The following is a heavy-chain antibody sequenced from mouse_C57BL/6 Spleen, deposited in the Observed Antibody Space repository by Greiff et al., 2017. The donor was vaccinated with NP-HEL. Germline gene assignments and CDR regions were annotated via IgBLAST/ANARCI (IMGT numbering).Heavy chain of an antibody. V-gene: IGHV14-4*01. CDR3: TTWVTSYYFDY. J-gene: IGHJ2*01. CDR1: GFNIKDDY. Sequence: EVQLQQSGAELVRPGASVKLSCTASGFNIKDDYMHWVKQRPEQGLEWIGWIDPENGDTEYASKFQGKATITADTSSNTAYLQLSSLTSEDTAVYYCTTWVTSYYFDYWGKGTTLTVSS. CDR2: IDPENGDT. D-gene: IGHD2-2*01.